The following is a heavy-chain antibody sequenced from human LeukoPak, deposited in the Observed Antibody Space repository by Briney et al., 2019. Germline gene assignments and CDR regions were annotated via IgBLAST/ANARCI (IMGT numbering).Heavy chain of an antibody. CDR3: ARTRYVWGSFDY. V-gene: IGHV1-18*01. J-gene: IGHJ4*02. D-gene: IGHD3-16*01. CDR1: GYTFTSYG. Sequence: ASVKVSCKASGYTFTSYGFSWVRQAPGQGLEWMGWISPYNGNTNYAQKLQGRVTMTRDMSTSTVYMELSSLRSEDTAVYYCARTRYVWGSFDYWGQGTLVTVSS. CDR2: ISPYNGNT.